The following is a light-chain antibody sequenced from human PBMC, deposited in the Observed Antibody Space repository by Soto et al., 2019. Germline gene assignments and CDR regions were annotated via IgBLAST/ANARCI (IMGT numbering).Light chain of an antibody. Sequence: SNYLAWFQQKPGKVPKRLIYATSTLQSGVPSRFSGSGSGTEFTLTISSLQPEDFATYYCLQHSSYPLTVGGGTKVDIK. CDR1: SNY. CDR2: ATS. V-gene: IGKV1-17*03. CDR3: LQHSSYPLT. J-gene: IGKJ4*01.